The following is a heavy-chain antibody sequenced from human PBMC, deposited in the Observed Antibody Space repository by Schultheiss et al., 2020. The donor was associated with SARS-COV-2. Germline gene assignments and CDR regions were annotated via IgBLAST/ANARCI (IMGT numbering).Heavy chain of an antibody. Sequence: GGSLRLSCAASGFTFSSYAMSWVRQAPGKGLEWVSAISGSGGSTYYADSVKGRFTISRDNSKNSLYLQMNSLRAEDTAVYYCARALIAVAGPFDYWGQGTLVTVSS. CDR2: ISGSGGST. CDR3: ARALIAVAGPFDY. D-gene: IGHD6-19*01. CDR1: GFTFSSYA. V-gene: IGHV3-23*01. J-gene: IGHJ4*02.